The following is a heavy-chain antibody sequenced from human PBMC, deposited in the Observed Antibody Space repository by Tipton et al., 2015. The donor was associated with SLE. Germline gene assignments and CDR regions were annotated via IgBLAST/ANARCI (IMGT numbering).Heavy chain of an antibody. Sequence: TLSLTCTVSGGSISGYYWSWIRQPPGKGLEWIGEINHSGSTNYNPSLKSRVTISEDTSKNQFSLKLSSVTAADTAVYYCARGGQGVAFDIWGQGTMVTVSS. CDR3: ARGGQGVAFDI. V-gene: IGHV4-34*01. CDR2: INHSGST. CDR1: GGSISGYY. J-gene: IGHJ3*02.